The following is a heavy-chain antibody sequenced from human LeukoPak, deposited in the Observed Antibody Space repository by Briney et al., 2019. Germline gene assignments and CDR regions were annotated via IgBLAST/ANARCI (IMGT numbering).Heavy chain of an antibody. CDR3: ARDLPYYDILTGFDY. CDR1: GYTFTSYG. D-gene: IGHD3-9*01. CDR2: ISAYNGNT. Sequence: ASVKVSCKASGYTFTSYGISWVRQAPGQGLEWMGCISAYNGNTNYAQKLQGRVTMTTDTSTSTAYMELRSLRSDDTAVYYCARDLPYYDILTGFDYWGQGTLVTVSS. J-gene: IGHJ4*02. V-gene: IGHV1-18*04.